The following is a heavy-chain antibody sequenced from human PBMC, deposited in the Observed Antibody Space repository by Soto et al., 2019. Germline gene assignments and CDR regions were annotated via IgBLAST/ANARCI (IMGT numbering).Heavy chain of an antibody. Sequence: QVQLVQSGVQLKKPGASVKVSCKASGYIFTNYGISWVRQAPGQGLEWMAWISTDNGDTNYAQKVQGRLTMSTDTSTNTAYMEMRGLRSADTAVYYCVRGSRDRSGDPYYFDFWGQGTLVTVSS. CDR3: VRGSRDRSGDPYYFDF. V-gene: IGHV1-18*01. J-gene: IGHJ4*02. D-gene: IGHD3-22*01. CDR1: GYIFTNYG. CDR2: ISTDNGDT.